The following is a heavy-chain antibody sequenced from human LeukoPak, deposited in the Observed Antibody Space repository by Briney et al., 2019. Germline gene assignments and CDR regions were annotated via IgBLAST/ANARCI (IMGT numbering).Heavy chain of an antibody. CDR1: GYTFTNYS. V-gene: IGHV1-18*01. J-gene: IGHJ4*02. Sequence: ASVKVSCKTSGYTFTNYSISWVRQAPGQGLEWMGWISPYNGNTNYAQKFQGRVTLTTDTSTSTAHMELRSLRSDDTALYYCARGIYYYYTSGHGAFDYWGQGTLVTVSS. CDR2: ISPYNGNT. D-gene: IGHD3-22*01. CDR3: ARGIYYYYTSGHGAFDY.